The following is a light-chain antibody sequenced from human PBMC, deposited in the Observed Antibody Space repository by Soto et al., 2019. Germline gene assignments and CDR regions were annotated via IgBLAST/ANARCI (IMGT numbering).Light chain of an antibody. J-gene: IGLJ1*01. CDR1: SRDVGGYNY. V-gene: IGLV2-14*01. CDR3: SSYTSSSTYV. Sequence: QSALTHPAYVSGSPGQSITMSCTGTSRDVGGYNYVSWYQQHPCKAPKLLIYEVSNLPSGVSNRFSGSKYGNTASLTISGLQAEDEADYYGSSYTSSSTYVFGTGTKLTVL. CDR2: EVS.